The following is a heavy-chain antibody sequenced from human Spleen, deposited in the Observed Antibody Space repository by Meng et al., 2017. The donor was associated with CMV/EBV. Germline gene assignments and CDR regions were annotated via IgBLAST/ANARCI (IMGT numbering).Heavy chain of an antibody. CDR3: ARGQKGYFDL. Sequence: QVQLQESGPGLVKPSQTLSLTFTVSGGSVSSGNNYWIWIRQPPGKGLEWIGYIYYSGRTYYNPSLESRVTMSVDTSKNQFSLNLNSVTAADTAVYYCARGQKGYFDLWGRGALVTVSS. CDR1: GGSVSSGNNY. J-gene: IGHJ2*01. CDR2: IYYSGRT. V-gene: IGHV4-30-4*01.